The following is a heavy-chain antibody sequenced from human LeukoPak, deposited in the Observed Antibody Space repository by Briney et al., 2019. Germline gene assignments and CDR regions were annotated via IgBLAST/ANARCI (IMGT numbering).Heavy chain of an antibody. CDR2: ISSSSRTI. CDR1: GFSFNDYS. Sequence: GGSLRLSCAASGFSFNDYSMNWVRQAPGKGLEWVSYISSSSRTIDYADSVKGRFTISRDNAKNSLYLHMNSLRDEDTAVYYCARDRYGYSGDAFDIWGQGTMVTVSS. D-gene: IGHD4-17*01. J-gene: IGHJ3*02. V-gene: IGHV3-48*02. CDR3: ARDRYGYSGDAFDI.